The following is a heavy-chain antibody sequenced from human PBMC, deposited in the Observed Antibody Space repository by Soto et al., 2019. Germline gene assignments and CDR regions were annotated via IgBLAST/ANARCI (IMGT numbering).Heavy chain of an antibody. V-gene: IGHV3-11*06. Sequence: GGSLRLSCAASGFTFSDYYMSWIRQTAGKGLEWLSYISSSSSYTNYADSVKGRFTISRDNAKNSLYLQMNSLRAEDTAVYCCAREGSYYNDSGTWGQGTLVTVSS. CDR1: GFTFSDYY. D-gene: IGHD3-22*01. CDR2: ISSSSSYT. J-gene: IGHJ4*02. CDR3: AREGSYYNDSGT.